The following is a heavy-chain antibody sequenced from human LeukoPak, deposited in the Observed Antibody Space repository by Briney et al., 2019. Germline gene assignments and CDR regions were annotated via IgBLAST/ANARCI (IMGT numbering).Heavy chain of an antibody. Sequence: PSETLSLTCSVSGDSITIGSFYWSWIRQPAGKGLQWIGRIYTSGSTNYNPSLKSRVTISLDTAKNQFSLKLNSVTAADTAVYYCARGGYGCSSASCYRIIDNWGQGTLVTVSS. CDR1: GDSITIGSFY. CDR3: ARGGYGCSSASCYRIIDN. D-gene: IGHD2-2*01. CDR2: IYTSGST. V-gene: IGHV4-61*02. J-gene: IGHJ4*02.